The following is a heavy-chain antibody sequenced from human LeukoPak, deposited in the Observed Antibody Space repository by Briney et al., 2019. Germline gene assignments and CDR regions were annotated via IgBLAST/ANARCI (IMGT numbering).Heavy chain of an antibody. CDR1: GFTFSSYA. D-gene: IGHD6-13*01. CDR3: AKGGSNWSEIDY. J-gene: IGHJ4*02. V-gene: IGHV3-23*01. Sequence: GGSLRLSCAASGFTFSSYAMSWVRQAPGKGLEWVSGISGSGGYTYYADSVKGRVTISRDNSKNTLYLQMNSLRAEDTAVYYCAKGGSNWSEIDYWGQGTLVTVSS. CDR2: ISGSGGYT.